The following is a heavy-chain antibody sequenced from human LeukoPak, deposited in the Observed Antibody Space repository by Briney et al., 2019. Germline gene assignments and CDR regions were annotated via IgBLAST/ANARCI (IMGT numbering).Heavy chain of an antibody. CDR1: GGTFSSYA. J-gene: IGHJ4*02. CDR2: IIPIFGTA. CDR3: ARGPRGYSYVPLDY. Sequence: SVKVSCKDSGGTFSSYAISWVRQAPGQGLEWMGGIIPIFGTANYVQKLQGRVTISADETTRPAYMELSSLRSEDTAVYYCARGPRGYSYVPLDYWGQGTLVTVSS. V-gene: IGHV1-69*01. D-gene: IGHD5-18*01.